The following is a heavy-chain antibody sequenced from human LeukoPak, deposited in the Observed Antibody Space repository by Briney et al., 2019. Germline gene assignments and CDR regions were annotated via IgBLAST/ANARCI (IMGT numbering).Heavy chain of an antibody. CDR1: GITFSAYT. J-gene: IGHJ4*02. CDR3: ASDRSLIASLYYFDN. Sequence: GGSLRLSCAASGITFSAYTMNWVRQAPGKGLGWVSSISGSGSYIFYADSVKGRFTISRDNAKNSLYLQMNSLRAEDTAVYYCASDRSLIASLYYFDNWGQGTLVTVSS. V-gene: IGHV3-21*01. D-gene: IGHD3-22*01. CDR2: ISGSGSYI.